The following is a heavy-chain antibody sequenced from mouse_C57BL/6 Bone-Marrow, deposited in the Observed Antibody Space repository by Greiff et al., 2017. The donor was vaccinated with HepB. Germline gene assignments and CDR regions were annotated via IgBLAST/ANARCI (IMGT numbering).Heavy chain of an antibody. CDR2: IDPSDSET. CDR1: GYTFTSYW. V-gene: IGHV1-52*01. CDR3: AREGSPRGSSYDWYFDV. J-gene: IGHJ1*03. Sequence: QVQLQQPGAELVRPGSSVKLSCKASGYTFTSYWMHWVQQRPIQGLEWIGNIDPSDSETHYNQKFKDKATLTVDESSSTAYMQLSSLTSEDSAVYYCAREGSPRGSSYDWYFDVWGTGTTVTVSS. D-gene: IGHD1-1*01.